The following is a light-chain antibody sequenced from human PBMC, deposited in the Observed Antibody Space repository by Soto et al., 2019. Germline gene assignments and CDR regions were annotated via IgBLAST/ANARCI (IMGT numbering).Light chain of an antibody. J-gene: IGKJ4*01. CDR1: QSINNW. CDR2: KAS. V-gene: IGKV1-5*03. Sequence: EIQLTYSPSTKTASVGDRVTITWRASQSINNWLAWYQQKPGKAPKLLIYKASTLESGVPSRFSGSGSGTEFTLTISSRLPDEFATYYCQQYNSISLLTFGEGTKVDI. CDR3: QQYNSISLLT.